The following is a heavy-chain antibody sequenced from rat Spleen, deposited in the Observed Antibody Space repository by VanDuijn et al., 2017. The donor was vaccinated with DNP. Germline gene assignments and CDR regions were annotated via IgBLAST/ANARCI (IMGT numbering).Heavy chain of an antibody. CDR1: GLTFSDYN. CDR2: ISYDGRST. J-gene: IGHJ2*01. Sequence: EVQLVESGGGLVQPGRSLKLSCAASGLTFSDYNMAWVRKAPKKGLEWVATISYDGRSTYYRDSVKGRFTISRDNAKDTLYLQMDSLRSEDTATYYCARPDYWGQGVMVTVSS. CDR3: ARPDY. V-gene: IGHV5-7*01.